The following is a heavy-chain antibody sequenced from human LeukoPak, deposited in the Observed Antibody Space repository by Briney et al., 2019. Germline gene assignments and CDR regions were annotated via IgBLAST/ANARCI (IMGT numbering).Heavy chain of an antibody. D-gene: IGHD1-26*01. Sequence: GGSLRLSCAASGFTFSDYYMSWIRQAPGKGLEWVSLISGSRDSTYYADSVKGRFTISRDNSKNTLSLQMNSLTAEDTAVYYCAKDLTAGGSKYYYYGMDVWGQGTTVTVSS. CDR2: ISGSRDST. CDR1: GFTFSDYY. CDR3: AKDLTAGGSKYYYYGMDV. J-gene: IGHJ6*02. V-gene: IGHV3-23*01.